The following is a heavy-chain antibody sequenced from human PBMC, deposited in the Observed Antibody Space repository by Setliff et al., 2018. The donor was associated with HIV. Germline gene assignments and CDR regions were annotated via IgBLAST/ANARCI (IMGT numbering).Heavy chain of an antibody. Sequence: GGSLRLSCAASGFTFSSSAMSWVRQAPGKGLEWVSGISGSGGSTFYADSVKGRFTISRDNSKNTLYLQMNSLRAEDTAVYYCARDVGQKYADYWGQGTVVTVSS. V-gene: IGHV3-23*01. D-gene: IGHD1-26*01. CDR3: ARDVGQKYADY. CDR2: ISGSGGST. J-gene: IGHJ4*02. CDR1: GFTFSSSA.